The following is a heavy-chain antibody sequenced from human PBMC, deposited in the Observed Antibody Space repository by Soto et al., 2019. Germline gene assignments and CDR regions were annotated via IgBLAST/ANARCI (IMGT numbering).Heavy chain of an antibody. CDR2: IWYDGSNK. J-gene: IGHJ6*02. CDR3: AREPDSSGPPYANSYYYYGMDV. D-gene: IGHD3-22*01. CDR1: GFTFSSYG. Sequence: PGGSLRLSCAASGFTFSSYGMHWVRQAPGKGLEWVAVIWYDGSNKYYADSVKGRFTISRDNSKNTLYLQMNSLRAEDTAVYYCAREPDSSGPPYANSYYYYGMDVWGQGTTVTVPS. V-gene: IGHV3-33*01.